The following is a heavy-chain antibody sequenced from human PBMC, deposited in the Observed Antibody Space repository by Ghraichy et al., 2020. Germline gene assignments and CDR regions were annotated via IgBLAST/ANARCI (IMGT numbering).Heavy chain of an antibody. CDR2: ITSSGRTI. J-gene: IGHJ6*02. Sequence: GESLNISCVGSGFTISSYTMNWVRQSPGEGLEWVSYITSSGRTIFYADSVKGRFTISRDNAQNSLYLQMNSLRDEDTAVYYFARGSTVVRFFYYDGMDVWGQGTTVTVSS. CDR1: GFTISSYT. CDR3: ARGSTVVRFFYYDGMDV. D-gene: IGHD4-23*01. V-gene: IGHV3-48*02.